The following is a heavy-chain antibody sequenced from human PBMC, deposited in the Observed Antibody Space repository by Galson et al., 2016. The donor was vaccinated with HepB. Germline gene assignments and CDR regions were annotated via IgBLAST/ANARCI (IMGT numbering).Heavy chain of an antibody. CDR1: GGSISGYY. V-gene: IGHV4-59*12. D-gene: IGHD4-17*01. CDR2: IHYTGNT. Sequence: TLSLTCTVSGGSISGYYWSWIRQAPGRGLEWVGDIHYTGNTNYNPSLKSRVSISLDTSKNLFSLRLTSVTAADTAVYFCARFRGDYQGDAWGQGTLVIVSS. CDR3: ARFRGDYQGDA. J-gene: IGHJ5*02.